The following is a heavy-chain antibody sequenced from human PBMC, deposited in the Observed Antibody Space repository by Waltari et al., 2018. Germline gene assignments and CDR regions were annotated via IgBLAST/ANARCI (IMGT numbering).Heavy chain of an antibody. J-gene: IGHJ4*02. CDR1: GYTFTGYY. CDR2: INPSPGVT. D-gene: IGHD5-18*01. V-gene: IGHV1-2*01. CDR3: ARGGYNYGYGYGNY. Sequence: QVQLVQSGAEVKKPGASVKVSCRASGYTFTGYYMHWVRQAPGQGLEWLGRINPSPGVTNYAQRFQGRVTSTRCTSISTAYSELGGLTSDDTAVYYCARGGYNYGYGYGNYWGQGTLVTVSS.